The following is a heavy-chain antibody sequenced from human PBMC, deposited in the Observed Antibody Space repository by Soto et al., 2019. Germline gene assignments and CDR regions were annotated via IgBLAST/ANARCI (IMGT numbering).Heavy chain of an antibody. D-gene: IGHD2-21*02. Sequence: PSETLSLTCAVSGGPISSGDYYWSWIRQPPGKGLEWIGYILYTGSTYYNPSLKSRVAISVDTSKNQFSLKLTSVTAADTAVYYCARAPSAVVTNAFDYWGQGTLVTVSS. V-gene: IGHV4-30-4*01. J-gene: IGHJ4*02. CDR1: GGPISSGDYY. CDR3: ARAPSAVVTNAFDY. CDR2: ILYTGST.